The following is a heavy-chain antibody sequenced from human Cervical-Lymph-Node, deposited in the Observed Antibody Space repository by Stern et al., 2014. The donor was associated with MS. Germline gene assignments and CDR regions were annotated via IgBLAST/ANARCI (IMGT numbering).Heavy chain of an antibody. J-gene: IGHJ6*02. CDR1: GGTFSGQA. CDR2: IIPILATP. V-gene: IGHV1-69*01. Sequence: VQLVESGAEVKKPGSSVKVSCTASGGTFSGQAINWVRQAPGQGLAWMGGIIPILATPNYAQWFRGRVTITADASTNTVYMQLGSLRSDDTAVYYCATQSTVTVGIMDVWGQGTTVIVSS. D-gene: IGHD4-17*01. CDR3: ATQSTVTVGIMDV.